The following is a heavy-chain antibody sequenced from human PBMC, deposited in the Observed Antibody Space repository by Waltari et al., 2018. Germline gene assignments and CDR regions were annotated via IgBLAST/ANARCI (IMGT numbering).Heavy chain of an antibody. CDR3: AKTGSNYGGYWYFDL. D-gene: IGHD4-4*01. V-gene: IGHV3-23*01. Sequence: EVQLLESGGGLVQPGGSLRLSCAASGFTFSSYAMSWVRQAPGKGLEWVSAISGSGGSTYYADSVKGRLTISRDNSKNTLYLQMNSLRAEDTAVYYCAKTGSNYGGYWYFDLWGRGTLVTVSS. J-gene: IGHJ2*01. CDR1: GFTFSSYA. CDR2: ISGSGGST.